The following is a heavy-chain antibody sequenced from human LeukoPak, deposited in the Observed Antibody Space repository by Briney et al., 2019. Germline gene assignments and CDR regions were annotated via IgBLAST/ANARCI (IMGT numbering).Heavy chain of an antibody. D-gene: IGHD6-19*01. J-gene: IGHJ4*02. V-gene: IGHV3-23*01. CDR1: GFTFSSYE. Sequence: PGGSLRLSCAASGFTFSSYEMNWVRQAPGKGLEWVSGITGAGHTYYADSVQGRFTIYRDNSKNTLYLQMNSLRAEDTAVYYCAKDEYSSGWSGYWGQGTLVTVSS. CDR3: AKDEYSSGWSGY. CDR2: ITGAGHT.